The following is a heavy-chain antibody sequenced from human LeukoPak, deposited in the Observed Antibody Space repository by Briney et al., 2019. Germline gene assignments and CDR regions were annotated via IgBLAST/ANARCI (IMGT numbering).Heavy chain of an antibody. V-gene: IGHV4-34*01. CDR3: ARGTRTYILGSYYIDY. Sequence: SETLSLTCAVYGGSFSGYYWSWIRQPPGKGLEWIGEINHSGSTNYNPSLKSRVTILVDTSKKQFSLKLSSVTAADTAVYYCARGTRTYILGSYYIDYWGQGTLVTVSS. CDR1: GGSFSGYY. CDR2: INHSGST. J-gene: IGHJ4*02. D-gene: IGHD3-10*01.